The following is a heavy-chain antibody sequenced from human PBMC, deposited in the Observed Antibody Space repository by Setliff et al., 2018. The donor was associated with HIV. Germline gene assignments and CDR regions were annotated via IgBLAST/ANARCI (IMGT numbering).Heavy chain of an antibody. CDR2: IYYSGST. D-gene: IGHD3-22*01. J-gene: IGHJ4*02. Sequence: PSETLSLTCTVSGGSISSGDYYWSWIRQPPGKGLEWIGYIYYSGSTYYNPSLKSRVTIAVDTSKNQFSLKLSSVTAADTAVYYCARLNYYDSSGYYPHWGQGTLVTVSS. V-gene: IGHV4-30-4*08. CDR1: GGSISSGDYY. CDR3: ARLNYYDSSGYYPH.